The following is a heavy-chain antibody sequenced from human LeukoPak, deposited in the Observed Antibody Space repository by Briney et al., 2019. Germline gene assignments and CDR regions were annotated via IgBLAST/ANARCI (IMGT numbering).Heavy chain of an antibody. CDR3: ARDRGYSSFDY. D-gene: IGHD6-19*01. V-gene: IGHV3-7*01. Sequence: GGSLRLSCAASGFTFSSYWMSWVRQAPGKGLEWVANIKQDGSEKYYVGSVKGRFTISRDNAKNSLYLQMNSLRADDTAVYYCARDRGYSSFDYWGQGTLVTVSS. CDR1: GFTFSSYW. J-gene: IGHJ4*02. CDR2: IKQDGSEK.